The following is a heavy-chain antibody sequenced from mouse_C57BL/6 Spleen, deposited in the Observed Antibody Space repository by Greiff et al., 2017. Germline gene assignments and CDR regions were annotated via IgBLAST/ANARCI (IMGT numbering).Heavy chain of an antibody. CDR2: ISSGSSTI. CDR3: ARGGFRGKNAMDY. J-gene: IGHJ4*01. V-gene: IGHV5-17*01. CDR1: GFTFSDYG. Sequence: EVQVVESGGGLVRPGGSLKLSCAASGFTFSDYGMHWVRQAPEKGLEWVAYISSGSSTIYYADTVKGRFTISRDNAKNTLFLQMTSLRSEDTAMYYCARGGFRGKNAMDYWGQGTSVTVSS.